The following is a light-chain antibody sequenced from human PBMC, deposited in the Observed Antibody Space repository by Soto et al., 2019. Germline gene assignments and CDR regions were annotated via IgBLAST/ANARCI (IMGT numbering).Light chain of an antibody. CDR3: GTWDSSLSAVV. Sequence: QSVLTQPPSVSAAPGQKVTISCSRSSSNIGNNYVSWYQQLPGTAPKLLIYDNNQRPSGIPDRFSGSKSGTSATVGITGLQTGDEADYYCGTWDSSLSAVVFGGGTQLTVL. J-gene: IGLJ2*01. CDR2: DNN. CDR1: SSNIGNNY. V-gene: IGLV1-51*01.